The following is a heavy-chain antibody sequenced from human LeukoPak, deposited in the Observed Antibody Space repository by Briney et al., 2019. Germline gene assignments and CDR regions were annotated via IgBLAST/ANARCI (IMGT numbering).Heavy chain of an antibody. J-gene: IGHJ3*01. CDR2: TYPGDSDT. Sequence: GESLKISCKGSGYSFTTNWIGWVRQMPGKGPEWMGITYPGDSDTRYSPSFQGQVTISADKSVRTAYLQWSSLKASDTAMYYCARPNITSYYDSRGYDAFDVWGQGTMVTVSS. V-gene: IGHV5-51*01. CDR3: ARPNITSYYDSRGYDAFDV. D-gene: IGHD3-22*01. CDR1: GYSFTTNW.